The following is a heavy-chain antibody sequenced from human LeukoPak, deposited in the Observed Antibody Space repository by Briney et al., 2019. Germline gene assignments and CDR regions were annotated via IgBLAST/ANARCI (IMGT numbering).Heavy chain of an antibody. Sequence: SETLSLTCAVYGGSFSGYYWSWIRQPPGKGLEWIGEINHSGSTNYNPSLKSRVTISVDTSKNQFSLKLSSVTAADTAVYYCARGRIRGVIYNYYYYYYMDVWGKGTTVTVSS. CDR2: INHSGST. CDR1: GGSFSGYY. V-gene: IGHV4-34*01. D-gene: IGHD3-10*01. CDR3: ARGRIRGVIYNYYYYYYMDV. J-gene: IGHJ6*03.